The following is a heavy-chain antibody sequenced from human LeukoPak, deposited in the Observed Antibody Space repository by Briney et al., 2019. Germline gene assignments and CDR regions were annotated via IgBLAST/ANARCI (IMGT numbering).Heavy chain of an antibody. CDR2: INPNSGGT. D-gene: IGHD2-2*01. Sequence: ASVKVSCKASGYTFTDYYMYWVRQAPGQGLEYMGWINPNSGGTNYTQKFQGRVTMTRDTSISTAYMELSSLRSDDTAMYYCARVHWRPATHWFDPWGRGTLVTVSS. V-gene: IGHV1-2*02. CDR3: ARVHWRPATHWFDP. J-gene: IGHJ5*02. CDR1: GYTFTDYY.